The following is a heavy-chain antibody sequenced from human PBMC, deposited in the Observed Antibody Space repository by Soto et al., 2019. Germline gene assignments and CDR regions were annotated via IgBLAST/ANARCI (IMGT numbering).Heavy chain of an antibody. CDR1: GGSISSYY. CDR2: IYYSGST. Sequence: KTSETLSLTCTVSGGSISSYYWSWIRQPPGKGLEWIGYIYYSGSTNYNPSLKSRVTISVDTSKNQFSLKLSSVTAADTAVYYCARVITIFGVVTFDPWGQGTLVTVSS. CDR3: ARVITIFGVVTFDP. D-gene: IGHD3-3*01. V-gene: IGHV4-59*01. J-gene: IGHJ5*02.